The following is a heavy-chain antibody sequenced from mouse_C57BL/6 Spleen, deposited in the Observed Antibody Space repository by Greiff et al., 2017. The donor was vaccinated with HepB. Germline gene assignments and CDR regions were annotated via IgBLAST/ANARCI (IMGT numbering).Heavy chain of an antibody. Sequence: VQLQQPGAELVKPGASVKMSCKASGYTFTSYWITWVKQRPGQGLEWIGDIYPGSGSTNYNEKFKSKATLTVDTSSSTAYMQLSSLTSEDSAVYYCARRDYGSTGYAMDYWGQGTSVTVSS. CDR2: IYPGSGST. CDR3: ARRDYGSTGYAMDY. V-gene: IGHV1-55*01. J-gene: IGHJ4*01. CDR1: GYTFTSYW. D-gene: IGHD1-1*01.